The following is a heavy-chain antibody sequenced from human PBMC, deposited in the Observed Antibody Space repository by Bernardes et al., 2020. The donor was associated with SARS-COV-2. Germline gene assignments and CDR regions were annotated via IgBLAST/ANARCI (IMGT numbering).Heavy chain of an antibody. Sequence: ASVKVSCKASGYTFTGYYMHWARQAPGQGLAWMGWINPNSGGTNYAQKFQGRVTMTRDTSISTAYMELSRLRSDDTAVYYCARYYDSSGYDYWGQGTLVTVSS. CDR2: INPNSGGT. CDR3: ARYYDSSGYDY. V-gene: IGHV1-2*02. D-gene: IGHD3-22*01. J-gene: IGHJ4*02. CDR1: GYTFTGYY.